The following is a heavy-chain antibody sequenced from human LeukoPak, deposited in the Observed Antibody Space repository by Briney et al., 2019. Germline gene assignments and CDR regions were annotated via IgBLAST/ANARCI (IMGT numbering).Heavy chain of an antibody. J-gene: IGHJ4*02. CDR1: GFTFSDYY. CDR2: ISSSGSTI. CDR3: AKDSRFLEWLPLDY. V-gene: IGHV3-11*04. D-gene: IGHD3-3*01. Sequence: PGGSLRLSCAASGFTFSDYYMSWIRQAPGKGLEWVSYISSSGSTIYYADSVKGRFTISRDNAKNSLYLQMNSLRAEDTAVYYCAKDSRFLEWLPLDYWGQGTLVTVSS.